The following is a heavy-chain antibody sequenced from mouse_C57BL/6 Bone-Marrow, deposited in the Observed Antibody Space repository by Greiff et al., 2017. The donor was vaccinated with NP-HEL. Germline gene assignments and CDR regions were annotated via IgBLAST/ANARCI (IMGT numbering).Heavy chain of an antibody. CDR1: GFTFSNYW. CDR2: IRLKSDNYAT. J-gene: IGHJ1*03. CDR3: TGFITTVVAPWYFDV. Sequence: DVKLQESGGGLVQPGGSMKLSCVASGFTFSNYWMNWVRQSPEKGLEWVAQIRLKSDNYATHYAESVKGRFTISRDDSKSSVYLQMNNLRAEDTGIYYCTGFITTVVAPWYFDVWGTGTTVTVSS. V-gene: IGHV6-3*01. D-gene: IGHD1-1*01.